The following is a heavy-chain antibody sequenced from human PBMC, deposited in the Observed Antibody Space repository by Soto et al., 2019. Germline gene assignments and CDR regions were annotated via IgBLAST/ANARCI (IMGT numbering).Heavy chain of an antibody. CDR1: RFTFSTYE. CDR2: ISSSGSSV. J-gene: IGHJ4*02. V-gene: IGHV3-48*03. CDR3: VRYCCSTLCNGVATRTFDY. D-gene: IGHD5-12*01. Sequence: PGGSLRLSCAASRFTFSTYEMNRVRKAQGKGLEWVSCISSSGSSVYYTDSVKGRFTISIDNSRNSLYLQMYSLSDEDTVLYYCVRYCCSTLCNGVATRTFDYWGQGALVTVSS.